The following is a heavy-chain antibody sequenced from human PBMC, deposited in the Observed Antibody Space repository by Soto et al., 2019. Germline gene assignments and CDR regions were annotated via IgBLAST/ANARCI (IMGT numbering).Heavy chain of an antibody. CDR2: IKSKTDGGTT. CDR3: TTAFGWSLGAFDI. CDR1: GFTFSNAW. J-gene: IGHJ3*02. D-gene: IGHD3-10*01. Sequence: GGSLRLSCAASGFTFSNAWMSWVRQAPGKGLEWVGRIKSKTDGGTTDYAAPVKGRFTISRDDSKNTLYLRMNSLKTEDTAVYYCTTAFGWSLGAFDIWGQGTMVTVSS. V-gene: IGHV3-15*01.